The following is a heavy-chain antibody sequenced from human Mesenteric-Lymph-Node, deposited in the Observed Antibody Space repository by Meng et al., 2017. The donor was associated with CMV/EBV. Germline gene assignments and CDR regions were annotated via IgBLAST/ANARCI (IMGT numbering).Heavy chain of an antibody. CDR1: GGSISSSSYY. J-gene: IGHJ5*02. Sequence: QLQLQESGPGLVKRSETLSLTCPVAGGSISSSSYYWGWIRQPPGKGLEWIGSIYYSGSTYYNPSLKSRVTISVDTSKNQFSLKLSSVTAADTAVYYCARPHYYGSGSSPWFDPWGQGTLVTVSS. D-gene: IGHD3-10*01. CDR2: IYYSGST. V-gene: IGHV4-39*01. CDR3: ARPHYYGSGSSPWFDP.